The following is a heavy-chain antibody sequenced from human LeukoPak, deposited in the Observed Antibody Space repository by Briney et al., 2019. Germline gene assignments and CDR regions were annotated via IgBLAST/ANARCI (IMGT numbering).Heavy chain of an antibody. V-gene: IGHV3-30*04. Sequence: GGSLRLSCAASGFTFSSYAMHWVRQAPGKGLEWVAVISYDGSNKYYADSVKCRFTISRDNSKNTLYLQMNSLRAEDTAVYYCARGGFSGSYPFDYWGQGTLVTVSS. CDR2: ISYDGSNK. CDR1: GFTFSSYA. D-gene: IGHD1-26*01. CDR3: ARGGFSGSYPFDY. J-gene: IGHJ4*02.